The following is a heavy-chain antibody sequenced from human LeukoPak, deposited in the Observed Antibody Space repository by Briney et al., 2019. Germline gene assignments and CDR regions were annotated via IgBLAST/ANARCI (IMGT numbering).Heavy chain of an antibody. V-gene: IGHV1-69*05. Sequence: SVKVSCKASGGTFSSYAISWVRQAPGQGLEWMGGIIPIFGTANYAQKFQGRVTMTTDTSTSTAYMELRSLRSDDTAEYYCARGAVNRYNWNDDNYYYYYMDVWGKGTTVIISS. D-gene: IGHD1-1*01. CDR3: ARGAVNRYNWNDDNYYYYYMDV. CDR1: GGTFSSYA. CDR2: IIPIFGTA. J-gene: IGHJ6*03.